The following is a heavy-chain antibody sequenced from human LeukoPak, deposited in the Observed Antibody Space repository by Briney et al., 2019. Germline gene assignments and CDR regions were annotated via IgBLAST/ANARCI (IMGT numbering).Heavy chain of an antibody. V-gene: IGHV4-34*01. D-gene: IGHD6-19*01. J-gene: IGHJ5*02. CDR2: VNHNGGT. CDR1: VGSLSDSC. CDR3: ARDGNSGWGNRFDP. Sequence: SETLSLTCDVSVGSLSDSCWSWVRQPPGKGLEWVGEVNHNGGTSYNPSLRSRVSISIDTSKNQFSLKLSSVTAADTAVYYCARDGNSGWGNRFDPWGQGTLVTVSS.